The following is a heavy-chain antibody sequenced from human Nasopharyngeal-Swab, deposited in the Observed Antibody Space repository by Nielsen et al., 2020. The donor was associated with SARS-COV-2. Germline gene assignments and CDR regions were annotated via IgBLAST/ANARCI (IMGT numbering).Heavy chain of an antibody. V-gene: IGHV3-21*01. J-gene: IGHJ6*02. D-gene: IGHD6-13*01. CDR2: ISSSSSYI. CDR3: ARTIAAAGPYGMDV. CDR1: GFTFSSYS. Sequence: GGSLRLSCAASGFTFSSYSMNWVRQAPGKGLEWVSSISSSSSYIYYADSVKGRFTISRDNAKNSLYLQMNSLRAEDTAVYYCARTIAAAGPYGMDVWGQGTTVTVS.